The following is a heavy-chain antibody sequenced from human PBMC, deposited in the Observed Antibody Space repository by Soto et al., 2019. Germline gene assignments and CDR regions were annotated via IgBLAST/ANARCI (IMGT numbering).Heavy chain of an antibody. D-gene: IGHD2-21*02. Sequence: GGSLRLSCAASGFRFGEHSMNWVRQAPGKGLEWLSYITSSGDSIYYADSVKGRFTVSRDNAKNSLFLHMNSLRDDDTAVYYCARLPKGSMVTSWGQGTLVSVSS. CDR2: ITSSGDSI. CDR1: GFRFGEHS. CDR3: ARLPKGSMVTS. V-gene: IGHV3-48*02. J-gene: IGHJ4*02.